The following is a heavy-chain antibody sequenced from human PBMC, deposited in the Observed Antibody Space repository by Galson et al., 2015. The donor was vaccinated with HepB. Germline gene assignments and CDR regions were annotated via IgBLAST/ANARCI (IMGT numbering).Heavy chain of an antibody. CDR3: ARDRTTVTTIGESHYWYFDL. CDR2: ISSSSSYI. CDR1: GFTFSSYS. D-gene: IGHD4-17*01. Sequence: SLRLSCAASGFTFSSYSMNWVRQAPGKGLEWVSSISSSSSYIYYADSVKGRFTISRDNAKNSLYLQMNSLRAEDTAVYYCARDRTTVTTIGESHYWYFDLWGRGTLVTVSS. V-gene: IGHV3-21*01. J-gene: IGHJ2*01.